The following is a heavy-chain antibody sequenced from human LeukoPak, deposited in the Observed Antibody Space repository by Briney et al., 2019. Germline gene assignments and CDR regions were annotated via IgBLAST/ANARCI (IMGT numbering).Heavy chain of an antibody. V-gene: IGHV1-24*01. CDR3: ARAGTYWDYFDY. CDR1: GYTLTELS. CDR2: FDPEDGET. J-gene: IGHJ4*02. D-gene: IGHD1-26*01. Sequence: ASVKVSCKVSGYTLTELSMHWVRQAPGKGLEWMGGFDPEDGETIYAQKFQGRVTITEDTSTDTAYMELSSLRSEDTAVYYCARAGTYWDYFDYWGQGTLVTVSS.